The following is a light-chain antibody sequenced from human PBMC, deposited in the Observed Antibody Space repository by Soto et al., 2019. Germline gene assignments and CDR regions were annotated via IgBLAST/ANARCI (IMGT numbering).Light chain of an antibody. J-gene: IGKJ1*01. CDR1: QTISSW. V-gene: IGKV1-5*03. Sequence: DIQMTQSPSILSGSVGDRVTITCRASQTISSWLAWYQQKPGKAHKLLIYKASTLKSGVTSSFTGSGSGREGPLTISRLQPDHCATHYYQHYKNYSEAFDHGTKVYLK. CDR2: KAS. CDR3: QHYKNYSEA.